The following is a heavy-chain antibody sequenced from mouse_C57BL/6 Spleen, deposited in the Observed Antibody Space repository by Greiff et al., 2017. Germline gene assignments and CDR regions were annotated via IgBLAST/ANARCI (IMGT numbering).Heavy chain of an antibody. J-gene: IGHJ1*03. Sequence: QVQLQQSGAELVKPGASVKISCKASGYAFSSYWMNWVKQRPGKGLEWIGQLYPGDGDTNYNGKFKGKATLTADNSSSTAYMQFSCLTSEDSAVYFCARQRNMVTTWWYFDVWGTGTTVTVSS. CDR2: LYPGDGDT. V-gene: IGHV1-80*01. CDR3: ARQRNMVTTWWYFDV. CDR1: GYAFSSYW. D-gene: IGHD2-2*01.